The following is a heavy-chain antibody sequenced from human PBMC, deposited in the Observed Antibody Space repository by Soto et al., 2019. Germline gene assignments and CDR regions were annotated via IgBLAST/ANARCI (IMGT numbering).Heavy chain of an antibody. CDR1: GFTFSSYS. J-gene: IGHJ6*02. D-gene: IGHD5-18*01. CDR2: ISSSSSTI. V-gene: IGHV3-48*02. CDR3: ARVSVDTAMAADYYYYYGMDV. Sequence: SLRLSCAASGFTFSSYSMNWVRQAPGKGLEWVSYISSSSSTIYYADSVKGRFTISRDNAKNSLYLQMNSLRDEDTAVYYCARVSVDTAMAADYYYYYGMDVWGQGTTVTVSS.